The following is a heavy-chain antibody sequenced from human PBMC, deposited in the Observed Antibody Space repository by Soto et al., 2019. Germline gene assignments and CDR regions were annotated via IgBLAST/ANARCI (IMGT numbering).Heavy chain of an antibody. V-gene: IGHV4-59*02. D-gene: IGHD1-7*01. CDR3: ARLVYDQVWNSYYFDL. Sequence: SETLSLTCSVSGASVSRNYWGWIRQTPEKGLEFIGHIRHTGDTTESPPLTSRIVLSIDTSNNRFSLKLFSMTPADTAVYFCARLVYDQVWNSYYFDLWGQGSLVTVSS. CDR2: IRHTGDT. CDR1: GASVSRNY. J-gene: IGHJ4*02.